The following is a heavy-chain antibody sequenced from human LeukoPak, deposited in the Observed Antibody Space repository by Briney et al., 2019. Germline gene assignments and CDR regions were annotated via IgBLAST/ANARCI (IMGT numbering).Heavy chain of an antibody. CDR3: ARVPLNYGSGSQPTIPTWYYYMDV. CDR2: ISGSGGST. D-gene: IGHD3-10*01. Sequence: PGGSLRLSCAASGFTFSSYSMNWVRQAPGKGLEWVSAISGSGGSTYYADSVKGRFTISRDNAKNSLYLQMNSLRAEDTAVYYCARVPLNYGSGSQPTIPTWYYYMDVWGKGTTVTISS. J-gene: IGHJ6*03. V-gene: IGHV3-21*01. CDR1: GFTFSSYS.